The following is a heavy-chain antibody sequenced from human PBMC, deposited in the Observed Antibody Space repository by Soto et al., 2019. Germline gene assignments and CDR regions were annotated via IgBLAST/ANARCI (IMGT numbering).Heavy chain of an antibody. CDR2: IYYSGSS. D-gene: IGHD5-18*01. Sequence: QVQLQESGPGLVKPSQTLSLTCTVSGGSISSGGYYWCWIRQHSGKGLEWIGYIYYSGSSYYNPSPKSRVTISVATSKNQFSLKLSSVTAADTAVYYCASEGGYSYGPEFDYWGQGTLVTVSS. CDR3: ASEGGYSYGPEFDY. CDR1: GGSISSGGYY. J-gene: IGHJ4*02. V-gene: IGHV4-31*03.